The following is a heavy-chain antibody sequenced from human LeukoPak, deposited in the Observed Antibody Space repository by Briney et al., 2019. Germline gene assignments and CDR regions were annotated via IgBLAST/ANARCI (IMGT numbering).Heavy chain of an antibody. D-gene: IGHD1-1*01. CDR3: ARDWNGRGLFDY. CDR1: GLTVSSNY. CDR2: IYSGGST. Sequence: PGGSLRLSCAASGLTVSSNYMSWVRQAPGKGLEWVSVIYSGGSTYYADSVKGRLTISRDNSKNTLYLQMNSLRAEDTAVYYCARDWNGRGLFDYWGQGTLVTVSS. V-gene: IGHV3-53*01. J-gene: IGHJ4*02.